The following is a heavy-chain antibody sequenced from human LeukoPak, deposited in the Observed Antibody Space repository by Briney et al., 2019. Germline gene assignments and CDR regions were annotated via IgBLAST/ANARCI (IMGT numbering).Heavy chain of an antibody. V-gene: IGHV3-21*01. CDR2: ISSDSNYI. J-gene: IGHJ6*03. Sequence: SGGSLRLSCVVSGFTFSSYSMNWVRQAPGKGPEWVSSISSDSNYIFYADSVKGRFTISRDNTKNALYLQINSLRAEDTAVYYCARDPTAWELGHYYYYMDVWGEGTTVTVSS. CDR3: ARDPTAWELGHYYYYMDV. D-gene: IGHD1-26*01. CDR1: GFTFSSYS.